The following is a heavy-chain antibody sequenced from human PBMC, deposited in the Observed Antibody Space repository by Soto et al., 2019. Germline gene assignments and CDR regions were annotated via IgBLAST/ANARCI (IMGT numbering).Heavy chain of an antibody. V-gene: IGHV1-8*01. CDR3: ARARSSGAFDI. J-gene: IGHJ3*02. D-gene: IGHD1-26*01. Sequence: QVQLVQSGAEVKKPGASVKVSCKTSGYTFTSYDINWVRQATGQGLAWMGWMNPNSGNTAYAPKFQGRVTMTRNTSISTAYMELSSLRSEDTDVYYCARARSSGAFDIGGQGTMVTVSS. CDR2: MNPNSGNT. CDR1: GYTFTSYD.